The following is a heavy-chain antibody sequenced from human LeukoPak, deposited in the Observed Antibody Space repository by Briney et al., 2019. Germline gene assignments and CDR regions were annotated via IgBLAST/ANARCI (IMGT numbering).Heavy chain of an antibody. Sequence: ASLKVSSTASVYRFISNYIQWIRQAPGLGPEWMGWMHPGNGNTRYAKKFQGRVTMTRDTSINTAYMDLSSLRSDDTAVYYCAREGSYCVGGDCYSFDFWGQGPLITVSS. V-gene: IGHV1-2*02. J-gene: IGHJ4*02. D-gene: IGHD2-21*02. CDR1: VYRFISNY. CDR3: AREGSYCVGGDCYSFDF. CDR2: MHPGNGNT.